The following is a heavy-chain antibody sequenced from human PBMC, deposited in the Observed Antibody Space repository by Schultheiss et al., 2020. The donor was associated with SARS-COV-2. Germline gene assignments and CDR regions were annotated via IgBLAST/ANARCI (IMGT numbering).Heavy chain of an antibody. J-gene: IGHJ6*02. CDR3: ARDVRIAVAGTRDYYYYGMDV. V-gene: IGHV3-30*01. Sequence: GGSLRLSCAASGFIFSTYAMHWVRQAPGKGLEWVAVISYDGSNKYYADSVKGRFTISRDNSKNSLYLQMNSLRVEDTAVYYCARDVRIAVAGTRDYYYYGMDVWGQGTTVTVSS. D-gene: IGHD6-19*01. CDR1: GFIFSTYA. CDR2: ISYDGSNK.